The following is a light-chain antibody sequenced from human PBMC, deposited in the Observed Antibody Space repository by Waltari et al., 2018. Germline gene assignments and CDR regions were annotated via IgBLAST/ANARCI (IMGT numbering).Light chain of an antibody. CDR1: SSNIGAGYD. V-gene: IGLV1-40*01. Sequence: QSVLTQPPSVSGAPGQRISISCTGNSSNIGAGYDVHWYQQLPGAAPKLLIYGTTNRPSGVPDRSSGSKSGSSASLAITGLRPEDEADYYCQSSDSSLRAVFGGGTKVTVL. J-gene: IGLJ2*01. CDR2: GTT. CDR3: QSSDSSLRAV.